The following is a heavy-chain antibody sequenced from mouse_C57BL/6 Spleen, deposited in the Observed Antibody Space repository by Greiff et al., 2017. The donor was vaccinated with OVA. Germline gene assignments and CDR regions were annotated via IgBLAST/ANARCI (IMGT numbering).Heavy chain of an antibody. CDR1: GFTFSDYG. V-gene: IGHV5-17*01. CDR2: ISSGSSTI. Sequence: DVKLQESGGGLVKPGGSLKLSCAASGFTFSDYGMHWVRQAPEKGLEWVAYISSGSSTIYYADTVKGRFTISRDNAKNTLFLQMTSLRSEDTAMYYCARSYGFLYFDYWGQGTTLTVSS. D-gene: IGHD1-1*01. CDR3: ARSYGFLYFDY. J-gene: IGHJ2*01.